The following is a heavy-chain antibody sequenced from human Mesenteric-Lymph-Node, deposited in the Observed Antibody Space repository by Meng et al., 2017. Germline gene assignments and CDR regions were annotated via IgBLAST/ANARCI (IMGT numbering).Heavy chain of an antibody. CDR1: GGTFSSYA. CDR2: INPNSGGT. V-gene: IGHV1-2*06. Sequence: ASVKVSCKASGGTFSSYAISWVRQAPGQGLEWMGRINPNSGGTNYAQKFQGRVTMTRDTSISTAYMELSRLRSDDTAVYYCATLPILYYYDSSGYGDDAFDIWGQGTMVTVSS. D-gene: IGHD3-22*01. J-gene: IGHJ3*02. CDR3: ATLPILYYYDSSGYGDDAFDI.